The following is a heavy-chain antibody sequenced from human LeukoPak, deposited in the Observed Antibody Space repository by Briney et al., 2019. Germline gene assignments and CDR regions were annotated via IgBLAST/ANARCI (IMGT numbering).Heavy chain of an antibody. CDR2: ISSSGSII. Sequence: GGSLRLSCAASGFTFSSYEMNWVRQAPGKGLEWVSHISSSGSIIYYADSVKGRFTLSRDNAKNSLYLQVNTLRADDTATYYCAKPISGGLAVTADWFHPWGQGTLVVVSS. CDR1: GFTFSSYE. J-gene: IGHJ5*01. D-gene: IGHD6-19*01. CDR3: AKPISGGLAVTADWFHP. V-gene: IGHV3-48*03.